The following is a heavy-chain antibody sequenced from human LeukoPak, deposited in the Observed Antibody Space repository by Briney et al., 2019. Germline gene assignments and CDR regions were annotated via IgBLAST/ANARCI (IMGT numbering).Heavy chain of an antibody. Sequence: TGGSLRLSCAGSGFTLSDYYMSSFRQAPGKGLECVSYMSSGGDTIYYADSVKGRFTISRDNAKNSLYLQMNSLRADDTAVFYCARGSWDLLLGVDYWGQGTLVTVSS. CDR1: GFTLSDYY. V-gene: IGHV3-11*01. D-gene: IGHD1-26*01. CDR2: MSSGGDTI. CDR3: ARGSWDLLLGVDY. J-gene: IGHJ4*02.